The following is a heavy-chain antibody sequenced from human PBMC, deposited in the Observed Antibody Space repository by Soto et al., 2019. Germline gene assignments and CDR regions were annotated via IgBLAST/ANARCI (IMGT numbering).Heavy chain of an antibody. V-gene: IGHV1-18*01. CDR2: ISAYNGNT. CDR3: ARKRTGASPDY. CDR1: GYTFTSYG. J-gene: IGHJ4*02. Sequence: QVQLVQSGAEVRKPGASVKVSCKASGYTFTSYGVIWVRQAPGHALEWMGWISAYNGNTGYAQNFQERVTSTTDTSTSTAYMELRSLSSDDTAVYYCARKRTGASPDYWGQGTLVIVSS. D-gene: IGHD1-1*01.